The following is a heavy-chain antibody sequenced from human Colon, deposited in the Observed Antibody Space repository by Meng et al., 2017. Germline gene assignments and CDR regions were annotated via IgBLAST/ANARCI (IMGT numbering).Heavy chain of an antibody. CDR1: GDSLSNGDYS. CDR2: IFDSGST. CDR3: ARGPFRGVMMS. V-gene: IGHV4-30-4*01. D-gene: IGHD3-10*01. J-gene: IGHJ5*02. Sequence: QVQLQESGPGLVKPSQTLSLTCTVSGDSLSNGDYSWNWIRQPPGKDLEWIGYIFDSGSTYYSPSLKSRVTMSVDTSKNQVSLKLTSVTAADTAVYYCARGPFRGVMMSWGQGTLVTVSS.